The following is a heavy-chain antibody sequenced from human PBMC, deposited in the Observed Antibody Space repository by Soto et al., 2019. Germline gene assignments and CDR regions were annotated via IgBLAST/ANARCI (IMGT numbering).Heavy chain of an antibody. J-gene: IGHJ6*02. V-gene: IGHV1-46*01. CDR3: ARDSIADTYGMDV. CDR1: GYTFTSNY. D-gene: IGHD6-6*01. CDR2: INPSGGST. Sequence: ASVKVSCTASGYTFTSNYMHWVRQAPGQGLEWMGIINPSGGSTSYAQKFQGRVTMTRDTSTSTVYMELSSLRSEDTAVYYCARDSIADTYGMDVWGQGTTVTVSS.